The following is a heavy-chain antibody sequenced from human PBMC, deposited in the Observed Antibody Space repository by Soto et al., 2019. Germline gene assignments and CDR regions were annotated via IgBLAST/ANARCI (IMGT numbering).Heavy chain of an antibody. CDR3: ARDLWGYCGTDCYPLDV. CDR1: GGSISSYY. Sequence: SETLSLTCTVSGGSISSYYWSWIRQPPGKGLEWIGYMYNTGSTVYNPSFKSRVTISVDTSKNQFSLKLNSVTTADTAVYYCARDLWGYCGTDCYPLDVWGQGTTVTVSS. CDR2: MYNTGST. D-gene: IGHD2-21*02. J-gene: IGHJ6*02. V-gene: IGHV4-59*01.